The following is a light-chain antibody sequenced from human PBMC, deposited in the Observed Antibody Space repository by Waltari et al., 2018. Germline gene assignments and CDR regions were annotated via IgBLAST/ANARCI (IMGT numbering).Light chain of an antibody. CDR3: QLRINWPPAYT. CDR2: DAF. V-gene: IGKV3-11*01. Sequence: EIVLTLPPSILSLSTGARAIPSCRASQSVSSYLAWYQQKPGQAPRLLIYDAFNRDTGIPARFSGSGSGTDFTLTISSLEPEDFAVYYCQLRINWPPAYTFGQGTKLEI. J-gene: IGKJ2*01. CDR1: QSVSSY.